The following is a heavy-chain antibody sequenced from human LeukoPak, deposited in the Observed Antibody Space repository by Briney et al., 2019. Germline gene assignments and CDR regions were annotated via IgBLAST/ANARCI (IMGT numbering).Heavy chain of an antibody. CDR2: INTDTGNP. CDR3: ARTTAICSSTSCYRWGFDY. D-gene: IGHD2-2*02. Sequence: ASVKVSCKASGYTFTTYGMNWVQQAPGQGLEWMGWINTDTGNPTYAQGFTGRFVFSLDTSVSTAYLQISSLKAEDTAVYYCARTTAICSSTSCYRWGFDYWGQGTLVTVSS. CDR1: GYTFTTYG. V-gene: IGHV7-4-1*02. J-gene: IGHJ4*02.